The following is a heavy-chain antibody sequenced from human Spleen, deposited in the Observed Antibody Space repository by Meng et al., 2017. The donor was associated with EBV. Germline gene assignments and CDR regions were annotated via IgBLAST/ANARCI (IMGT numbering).Heavy chain of an antibody. J-gene: IGHJ4*02. CDR2: IHHSATT. V-gene: IGHV4-4*02. CDR1: GASIDSSAW. D-gene: IGHD3-22*01. CDR3: ARGLGGHYPTMEY. Sequence: QVSPEQPGPGPVKPSGTLCCFCAVSGASIDSSAWWTWVRQGPGKGLEWIGEIHHSATTNYNPSLESRVTISIDKSDNQFSLKLTSVTAADTAVYYCARGLGGHYPTMEYWGQGTLVTVSS.